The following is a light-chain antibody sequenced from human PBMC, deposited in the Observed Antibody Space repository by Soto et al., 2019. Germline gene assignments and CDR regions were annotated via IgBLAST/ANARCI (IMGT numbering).Light chain of an antibody. CDR1: QSISYW. CDR3: QQYGSSIT. V-gene: IGKV1-5*03. Sequence: DIQMTQSPSTLSASVGDRVTITCRASQSISYWLAWYQQRPGKAPKLLIYKASTLKSGVPSRFSGSGSGTDFTLTISRLEPEDFAVYYCQQYGSSITFGQGTRLEIK. J-gene: IGKJ5*01. CDR2: KAS.